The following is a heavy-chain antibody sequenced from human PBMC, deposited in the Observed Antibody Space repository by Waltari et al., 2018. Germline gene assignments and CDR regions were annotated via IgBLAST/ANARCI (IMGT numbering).Heavy chain of an antibody. D-gene: IGHD4-17*01. CDR3: GRIAFGDEGGYFQY. J-gene: IGHJ1*01. CDR1: GGSISTNYN. CDR2: MKYRGST. V-gene: IGHV4-39*01. Sequence: QLQLQESGPGLVKPSETLSLTCTVSGGSISTNYNWGWIRQPPGKGPEWMGNMKYRGSTFYNPSLESRVTISLDTWKNQFSLRLSSVGAADTAVYFCGRIAFGDEGGYFQYWGQGTLVTVSS.